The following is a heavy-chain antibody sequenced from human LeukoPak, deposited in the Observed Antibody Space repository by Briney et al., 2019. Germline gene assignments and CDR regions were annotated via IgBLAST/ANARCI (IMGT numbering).Heavy chain of an antibody. D-gene: IGHD5-12*01. V-gene: IGHV3-23*01. CDR2: FRGSGSDT. J-gene: IGHJ4*02. Sequence: GGSLRLSCAPSGFTLSSYAMSWVPHAPGKGLEWVSAFRGSGSDTYHADSVKGRFTISRDNSKNTLYLQMNSLRAEDTAIYYCAKTSRRNSAYDSPFDSGGQGTLVTVSS. CDR3: AKTSRRNSAYDSPFDS. CDR1: GFTLSSYA.